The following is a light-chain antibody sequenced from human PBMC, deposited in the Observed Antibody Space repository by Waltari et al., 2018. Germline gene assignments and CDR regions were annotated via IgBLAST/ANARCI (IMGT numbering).Light chain of an antibody. V-gene: IGKV3-20*01. Sequence: EVVLTQSPGTLSLSPGERATLSCRANQSVSSTYLAWYQQQAGQAPRLLIYGASIRATGIPDRFSGAGSGTDFTLIISRLEPEDFAMYYCQHYGTSPPLTFGGGTKVEIK. J-gene: IGKJ4*01. CDR3: QHYGTSPPLT. CDR1: QSVSSTY. CDR2: GAS.